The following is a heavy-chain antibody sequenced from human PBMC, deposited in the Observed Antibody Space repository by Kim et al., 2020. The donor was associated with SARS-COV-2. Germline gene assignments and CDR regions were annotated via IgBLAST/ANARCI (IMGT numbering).Heavy chain of an antibody. J-gene: IGHJ4*02. Sequence: GGSLRLSCAASGFTFSDYYMSWIRQAPGKGLEWVSYISSSSSYTNYADSVKGRFTISRDNAKNSLYLQMNSLRAEDTAVYYCARDRLPGGPHFDYWGQGTLVTVSS. CDR1: GFTFSDYY. V-gene: IGHV3-11*05. D-gene: IGHD3-16*01. CDR2: ISSSSSYT. CDR3: ARDRLPGGPHFDY.